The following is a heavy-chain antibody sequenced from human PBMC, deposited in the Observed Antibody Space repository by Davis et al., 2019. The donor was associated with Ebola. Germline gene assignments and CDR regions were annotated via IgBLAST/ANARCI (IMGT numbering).Heavy chain of an antibody. D-gene: IGHD3-3*01. CDR3: ARIITIFGVATHDAFDI. Sequence: AASVKVSCKASGYTFTSYGISWVRQAPGQGLEWMGWISSYNGNTNYAQKFQGRVTITADKSTSTAYMELSSLRSEDTAVYYCARIITIFGVATHDAFDIWGQGTMVTVSS. J-gene: IGHJ3*02. V-gene: IGHV1-18*01. CDR2: ISSYNGNT. CDR1: GYTFTSYG.